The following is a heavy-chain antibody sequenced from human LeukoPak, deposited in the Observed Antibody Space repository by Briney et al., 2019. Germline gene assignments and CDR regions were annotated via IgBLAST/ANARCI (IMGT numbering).Heavy chain of an antibody. CDR2: IYYSGST. Sequence: SETLSLTCTVSGGSISSSSYYWGWIRQPPGKGLEWIGSIYYSGSTYYNPSLKSRVTISVDTSKNQFSLKLSSVTAADTAVYYCARGYGSGSYYKKPFDIWGQGTKVTVSS. D-gene: IGHD3-10*01. J-gene: IGHJ3*02. V-gene: IGHV4-39*01. CDR3: ARGYGSGSYYKKPFDI. CDR1: GGSISSSSYY.